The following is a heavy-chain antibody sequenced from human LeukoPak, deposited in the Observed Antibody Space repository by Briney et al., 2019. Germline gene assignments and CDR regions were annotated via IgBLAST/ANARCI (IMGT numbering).Heavy chain of an antibody. Sequence: PSETLSLTCTVSGGSISRYYWSWIRQPPGKGLEWIGYKDYSGSTNYNRSLKSRVTISVDTSKKQFSLKLSSVTAADTAVYYCASSTPGASYGYKYAFDIWGQGTMVTVSS. CDR3: ASSTPGASYGYKYAFDI. CDR1: GGSISRYY. CDR2: KDYSGST. J-gene: IGHJ3*02. V-gene: IGHV4-59*12. D-gene: IGHD5-18*01.